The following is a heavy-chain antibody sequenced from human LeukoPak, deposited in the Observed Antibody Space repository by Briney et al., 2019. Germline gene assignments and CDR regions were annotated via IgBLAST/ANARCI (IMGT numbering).Heavy chain of an antibody. CDR3: TTEYDYVWGSYSLDY. CDR1: GFTFSNAW. D-gene: IGHD3-16*01. Sequence: GGSLRLSCAASGFTFSNAWMSWVRQAPGKGLEWVGRIKSKTDGGTTDYAAPVKGRFTISRDDSKNTLYLQMNSLKTEDTAVYYCTTEYDYVWGSYSLDYWGQGTLVTVSS. J-gene: IGHJ4*02. CDR2: IKSKTDGGTT. V-gene: IGHV3-15*01.